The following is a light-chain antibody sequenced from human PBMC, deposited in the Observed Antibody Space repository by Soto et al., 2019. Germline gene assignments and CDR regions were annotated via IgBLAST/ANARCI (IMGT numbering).Light chain of an antibody. CDR3: CSFAGNYIYV. J-gene: IGLJ1*01. Sequence: QSALTQPRSVSGSPGQSVTISCTGTSSDVGGYNYVSWYLQHPGKAPKVMIYDVSKRPSRVPDRFSGSKSGNTSSLTISGLQSEDEADYYCCSFAGNYIYVFGTGTNLTVL. V-gene: IGLV2-11*01. CDR1: SSDVGGYNY. CDR2: DVS.